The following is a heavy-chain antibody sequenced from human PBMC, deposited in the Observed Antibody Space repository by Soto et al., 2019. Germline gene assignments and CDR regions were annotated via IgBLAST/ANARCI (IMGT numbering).Heavy chain of an antibody. CDR1: GGTFSSYA. V-gene: IGHV1-69*06. J-gene: IGHJ4*02. CDR3: ARGVETMGPFDY. D-gene: IGHD2-21*01. CDR2: IIPIFGTA. Sequence: QVQLVQSGAEVKKPGSSVKVSCKASGGTFSSYAISWVRQAPGQGLEWMGGIIPIFGTANYAQKFQGRVTITADKSTSTAYMELCRLTSEHTAVYYCARGVETMGPFDYWGQGTLVTVSS.